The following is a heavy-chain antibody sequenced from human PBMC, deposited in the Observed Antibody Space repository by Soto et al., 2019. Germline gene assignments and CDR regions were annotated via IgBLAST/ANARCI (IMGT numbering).Heavy chain of an antibody. J-gene: IGHJ4*02. Sequence: GWSLRLSCAASGFTFSDYYMSWIRQAPGKGLEWVSYISSSGSTIYYADSVKGRFTISRDNAKNSLYLQMNSLRAEDTAVYYCARETMGNIGATAPFDYWGQGTMGTVSS. CDR3: ARETMGNIGATAPFDY. CDR2: ISSSGSTI. D-gene: IGHD5-12*01. CDR1: GFTFSDYY. V-gene: IGHV3-11*01.